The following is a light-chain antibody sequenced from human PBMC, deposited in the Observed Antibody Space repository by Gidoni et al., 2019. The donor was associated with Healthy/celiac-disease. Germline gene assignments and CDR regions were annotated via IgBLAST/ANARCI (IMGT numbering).Light chain of an antibody. J-gene: IGKJ3*01. V-gene: IGKV4-1*01. CDR1: QSVLYSSNNKNY. CDR2: WAS. Sequence: DIVMTQSPDSLAVSLGARATINCKSSQSVLYSSNNKNYLAWYQQKPGQPPKLLISWASTRESGVPDRFSGSGSGTDFTLTISSLQAEDVAVYYCQQYYSTPFTFGPGTKVDIK. CDR3: QQYYSTPFT.